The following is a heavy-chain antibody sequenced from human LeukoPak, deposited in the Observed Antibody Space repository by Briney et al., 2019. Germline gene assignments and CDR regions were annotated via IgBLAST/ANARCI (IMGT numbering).Heavy chain of an antibody. CDR2: IYHSGST. CDR1: GYSIRSGYY. CDR3: AREGEAVGLY. Sequence: SETLSLTCAVSGYSIRSGYYWGWIRQPAGKGLEWIGSIYHSGSTFYNLSLKSRVTISVDTSKNQFSLNLSSVTAADTAVYYCAREGEAVGLYWGQGILVIVSS. D-gene: IGHD6-19*01. J-gene: IGHJ4*02. V-gene: IGHV4-38-2*02.